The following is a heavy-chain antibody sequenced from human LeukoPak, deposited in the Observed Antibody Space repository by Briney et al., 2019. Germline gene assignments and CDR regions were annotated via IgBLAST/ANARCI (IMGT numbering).Heavy chain of an antibody. CDR2: IYLSGNT. CDR3: ARSTFSHASTGGYDY. J-gene: IGHJ4*02. Sequence: SQILSLTCVVSDFSLSSGHYWGWIRQPPGKGLEWIGTIYLSGNTYYTPSLQSRVTISVDMSKNQFSLRLSRVTVADTAVYFCARSTFSHASTGGYDYWGQGILVTVSS. V-gene: IGHV4-38-2*01. CDR1: DFSLSSGHY. D-gene: IGHD3-22*01.